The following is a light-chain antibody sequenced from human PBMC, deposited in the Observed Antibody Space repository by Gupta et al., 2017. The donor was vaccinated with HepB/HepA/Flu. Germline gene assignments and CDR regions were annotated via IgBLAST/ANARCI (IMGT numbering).Light chain of an antibody. J-gene: IGLJ3*02. CDR2: VGTGGIVG. Sequence: QPVLTQPPSASAPLGASVTLTCTLSSGYSNYKVDWYQQRPGKGPRFVMRVGTGGIVGSKGDGIPDRFSVLGSGLDRDLTIKNIQEEDESDYQCGADQGSGSNFVLRVFDGGTKLTVL. V-gene: IGLV9-49*01. CDR3: GADQGSGSNFVLRV. CDR1: SGYSNYK.